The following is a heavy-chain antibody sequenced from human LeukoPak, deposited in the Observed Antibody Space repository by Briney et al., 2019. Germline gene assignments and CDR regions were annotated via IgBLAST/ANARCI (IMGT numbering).Heavy chain of an antibody. J-gene: IGHJ3*02. CDR2: IYYSGST. CDR1: GGSISSSSYY. D-gene: IGHD3-9*01. V-gene: IGHV4-39*07. CDR3: ARDPPGLTGYYLAAFDI. Sequence: PSETLSLTYTVSGGSISSSSYYWGWIRQPPGKGLEWIGSIYYSGSTYYNPSLKSRVTISVDTSKNQFSLKLSSVTAADTAVYYCARDPPGLTGYYLAAFDIWGQGTMVTVSS.